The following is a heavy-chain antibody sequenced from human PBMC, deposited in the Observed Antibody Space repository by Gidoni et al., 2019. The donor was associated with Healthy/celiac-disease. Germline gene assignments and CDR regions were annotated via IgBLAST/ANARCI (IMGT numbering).Heavy chain of an antibody. Sequence: EVQLVESGGGLVQPGGSLRLSCAASGFTFTNYAMSWVRQAPGKGLEWVSGISGSCASPYYADSVKGRFTISRDNSKNTLYLQLNSLRAEDTAVYYCANLSPTYYYDSGGYYWGPGTLVTVSS. J-gene: IGHJ4*02. CDR2: ISGSCASP. CDR1: GFTFTNYA. CDR3: ANLSPTYYYDSGGYY. D-gene: IGHD3-22*01. V-gene: IGHV3-23*04.